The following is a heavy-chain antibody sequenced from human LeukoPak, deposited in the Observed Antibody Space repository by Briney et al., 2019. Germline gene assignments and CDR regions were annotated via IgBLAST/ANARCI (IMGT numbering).Heavy chain of an antibody. CDR3: ARGGPYSSDPFDY. J-gene: IGHJ4*02. V-gene: IGHV3-30-3*01. D-gene: IGHD6-19*01. Sequence: PGGSLRLSCAASGFTFSIYAMHWVRQAPGKGLEWVAGISYNGSNEYYSDSVKGRFTITRDNSKNTVFLQMNSLRAEDTGVYYCARGGPYSSDPFDYWGQGTLVTVSS. CDR1: GFTFSIYA. CDR2: ISYNGSNE.